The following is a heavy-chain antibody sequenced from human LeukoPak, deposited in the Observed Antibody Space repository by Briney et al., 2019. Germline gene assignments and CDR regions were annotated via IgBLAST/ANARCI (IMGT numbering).Heavy chain of an antibody. J-gene: IGHJ4*02. D-gene: IGHD3-10*01. CDR1: GGSISSYF. V-gene: IGHV4-59*01. CDR2: IYYSGST. Sequence: SDTLSLTCTVSGGSISSYFWSWVRQPPDKGLEWIGYIYYSGSTKYNPSLKSRVTISVDTSKNHFSLKLSSVTAADTAVYYCARIPLITMVRGYYFDYWGQGNLVTVSS. CDR3: ARIPLITMVRGYYFDY.